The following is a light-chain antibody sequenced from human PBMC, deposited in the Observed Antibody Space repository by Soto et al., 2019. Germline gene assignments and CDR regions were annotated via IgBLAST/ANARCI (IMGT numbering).Light chain of an antibody. J-gene: IGKJ2*01. CDR3: QEYNSHSRYT. Sequence: DIQMTQSPSTLFASVGDRVTITCRASQSISSWLAWYQQKPGKAPKLLIYTASSLDSGVPSRFSGSGSGTEFTLPISSLQPDDFATYYCQEYNSHSRYTFGQGTKLEIK. CDR1: QSISSW. CDR2: TAS. V-gene: IGKV1-5*03.